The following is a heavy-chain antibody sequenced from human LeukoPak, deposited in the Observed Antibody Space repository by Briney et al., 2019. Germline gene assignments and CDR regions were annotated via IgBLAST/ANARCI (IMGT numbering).Heavy chain of an antibody. CDR2: IYYSGST. CDR3: ARFDPSPAAMPSLAFDL. Sequence: PSETLSLTCTVSGGSISSYYWSWIRQPPGKGLEWIGYIYYSGSTNYNPSLKSRVTISVDTSKNQFSLKLSSVTAADTAVYYCARFDPSPAAMPSLAFDLWGRGTLVTVSS. J-gene: IGHJ2*01. D-gene: IGHD2-2*01. V-gene: IGHV4-59*01. CDR1: GGSISSYY.